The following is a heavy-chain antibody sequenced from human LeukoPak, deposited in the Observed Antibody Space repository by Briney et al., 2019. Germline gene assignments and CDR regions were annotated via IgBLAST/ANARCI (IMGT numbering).Heavy chain of an antibody. CDR1: GFTFSSYW. Sequence: TGGSLRLSCAASGFTFSSYWMSWVRQAPGKGLEWVANIKQDGSEKYYVDSVKGRFTISRDNAKNSLYLQMNSLRAEDTAVYYRARVLRFLESDWFDPWGQGTLVTVSS. CDR2: IKQDGSEK. D-gene: IGHD3-3*01. CDR3: ARVLRFLESDWFDP. V-gene: IGHV3-7*01. J-gene: IGHJ5*02.